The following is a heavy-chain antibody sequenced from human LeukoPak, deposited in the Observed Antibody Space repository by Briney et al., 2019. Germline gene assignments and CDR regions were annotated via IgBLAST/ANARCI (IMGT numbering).Heavy chain of an antibody. CDR3: ARDRKGYYYGMDV. Sequence: GASVKVSCKASGYTFTNYGISWVRQAPGQGLEWMGWISGYNTNTNYAQKLQGRVTMTTDTSTSTAYMELRSLRSDDTAVYYCARDRKGYYYGMDVWGQGTTVTVSS. V-gene: IGHV1-18*01. CDR2: ISGYNTNT. CDR1: GYTFTNYG. J-gene: IGHJ6*02. D-gene: IGHD1-14*01.